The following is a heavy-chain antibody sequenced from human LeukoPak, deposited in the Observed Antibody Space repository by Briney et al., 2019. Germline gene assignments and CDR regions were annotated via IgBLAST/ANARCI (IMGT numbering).Heavy chain of an antibody. J-gene: IGHJ4*02. CDR2: FDPVDGET. CDR3: ATPSIVGATTFDY. V-gene: IGHV1-24*01. D-gene: IGHD1-26*01. CDR1: GYTLTELS. Sequence: ASVKVSCKVSGYTLTELSMHWVRQAPGKGLEWMGGFDPVDGETIYAQKFQGRVTVTEDTSTDTAYMELSSLRSEDTAVYYCATPSIVGATTFDYWGQGTLVTVSS.